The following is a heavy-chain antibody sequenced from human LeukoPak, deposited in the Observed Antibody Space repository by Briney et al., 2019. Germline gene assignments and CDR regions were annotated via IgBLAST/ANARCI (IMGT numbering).Heavy chain of an antibody. J-gene: IGHJ4*02. CDR3: ARGLTRGSTYGYFDY. CDR1: GFTVSSNY. Sequence: GGSLRLSCAVSGFTVSSNYMSWVRQAPGKGLEWVSVIYSGGNTYYTDSVKGRFTVSRDNSKNTLYLQMNSLRAEDTAVYYCARGLTRGSTYGYFDYWGQGTLVTVSS. CDR2: IYSGGNT. V-gene: IGHV3-66*01. D-gene: IGHD5-18*01.